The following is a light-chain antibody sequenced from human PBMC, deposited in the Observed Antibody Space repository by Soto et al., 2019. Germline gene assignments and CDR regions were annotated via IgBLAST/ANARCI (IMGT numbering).Light chain of an antibody. CDR1: SSDVGKYDY. J-gene: IGLJ2*01. CDR3: ASYMSNTHVV. Sequence: QSALTQPPSASGSPGQSVTISCTGTSSDVGKYDYVSWFQHHPGKAPKLIIYEVSKRPSGVPDRFSGSKSGSTASLTVSGLQTEDEADYYCASYMSNTHVVFGGGTKLTVL. V-gene: IGLV2-8*01. CDR2: EVS.